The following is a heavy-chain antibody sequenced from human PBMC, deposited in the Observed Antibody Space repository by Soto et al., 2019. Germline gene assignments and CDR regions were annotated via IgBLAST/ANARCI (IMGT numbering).Heavy chain of an antibody. CDR2: ISGSGGNT. Sequence: GGSLRLSCVASGFTFSNYATSWVRQAPGKGLEWVSAISGSGGNTYYADSVKGRFTISRDNSKNTLYLQMNSLRAEDTAVYYWAKQFALVSYFDYWGQGTLVTVSS. V-gene: IGHV3-23*01. CDR3: AKQFALVSYFDY. D-gene: IGHD2-8*01. J-gene: IGHJ4*02. CDR1: GFTFSNYA.